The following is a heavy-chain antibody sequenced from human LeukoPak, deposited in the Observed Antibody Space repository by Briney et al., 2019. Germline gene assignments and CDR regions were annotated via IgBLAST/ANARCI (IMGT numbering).Heavy chain of an antibody. D-gene: IGHD3-3*01. V-gene: IGHV1-69*01. J-gene: IGHJ3*02. CDR2: IIPIFGTA. CDR1: GGTFSSYA. CDR3: AKRRGSIFGVVTDDAFDI. Sequence: SVKVSCTASGGTFSSYAISWVRQAPGQGLEWMGGIIPIFGTANYAQKFQGRVTITADESTSTAYMELSSLRSEDTAVYYCAKRRGSIFGVVTDDAFDIWGQGTMVTVSS.